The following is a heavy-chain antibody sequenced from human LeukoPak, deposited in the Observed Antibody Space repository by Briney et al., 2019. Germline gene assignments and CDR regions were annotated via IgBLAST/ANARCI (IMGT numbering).Heavy chain of an antibody. J-gene: IGHJ4*02. V-gene: IGHV4-39*07. D-gene: IGHD5-12*01. CDR3: ARVRLSGSIDY. CDR2: IYYSGST. Sequence: SETLSLTCTVSGGSISSSSYYWGWIRQPPGKGLEWIGSIYYSGSTYYNPSLKSRVTISVDTSKNQFSLKLSSVTAADTAVYYCARVRLSGSIDYWGQGTLVTVSS. CDR1: GGSISSSSYY.